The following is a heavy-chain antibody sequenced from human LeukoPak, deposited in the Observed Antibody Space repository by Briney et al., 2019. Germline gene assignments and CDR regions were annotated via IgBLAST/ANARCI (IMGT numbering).Heavy chain of an antibody. CDR3: ASVVAGTGDS. J-gene: IGHJ4*02. CDR2: ISAYNGNT. D-gene: IGHD1-1*01. CDR1: NYTFTAYG. Sequence: ASVKVSCKASNYTFTAYGISWVRQAPGQGLEWMGWISAYNGNTNYAQNFQGRVTMTTDTSTSTAYMELRSLRSDDTAVYFCASVVAGTGDSWGPGTLVIVSS. V-gene: IGHV1-18*01.